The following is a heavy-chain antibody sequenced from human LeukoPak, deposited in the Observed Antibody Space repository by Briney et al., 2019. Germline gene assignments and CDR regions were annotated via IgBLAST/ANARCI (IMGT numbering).Heavy chain of an antibody. CDR2: INHSGST. V-gene: IGHV4-34*01. CDR1: GGSFSGYY. D-gene: IGHD1-26*01. J-gene: IGHJ4*02. CDR3: ARYREVGATVDY. Sequence: PSETLSLTCAVYGGSFSGYYWSWIRQPPGKGLEWSGEINHSGSTNYNPSLKSRVTISVDTSKNQFSLKLSSVTAADTAVYYCARYREVGATVDYWGQGTLVTVSS.